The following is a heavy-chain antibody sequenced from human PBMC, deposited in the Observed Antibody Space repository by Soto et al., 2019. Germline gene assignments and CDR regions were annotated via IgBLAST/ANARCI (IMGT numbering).Heavy chain of an antibody. CDR1: GGFISNGDYH. CDR3: ASECGYDSPHGC. V-gene: IGHV4-30-4*01. CDR2: TYPCGST. D-gene: IGHD5-12*01. J-gene: IGHJ4*02. Sequence: QVQLQESGPGLLKPSQTLSLICTVSGGFISNGDYHWSWIRQPPGKGLEWIGYTYPCGSTYYNAYLRSRVAVSIEASKKQFSLNLNSVTAAETAVYYWASECGYDSPHGCWGQGTLFTVSS.